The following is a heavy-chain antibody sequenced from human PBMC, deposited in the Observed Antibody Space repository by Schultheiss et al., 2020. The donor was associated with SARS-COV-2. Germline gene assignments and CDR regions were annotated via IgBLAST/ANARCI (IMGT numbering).Heavy chain of an antibody. CDR2: ISYDGSNK. CDR1: GFTFSSYA. V-gene: IGHV3-30*01. CDR3: ARAGVAAAGIGMDV. J-gene: IGHJ6*02. D-gene: IGHD6-13*01. Sequence: GGSLRLSCAASGFTFSSYAMHWVRQAPGKGLEWVAVISYDGSNKYYADSVKGRFTISRDNSKNTLYLQMNSLRAEDTAVYYCARAGVAAAGIGMDVWGQGTTVTVSS.